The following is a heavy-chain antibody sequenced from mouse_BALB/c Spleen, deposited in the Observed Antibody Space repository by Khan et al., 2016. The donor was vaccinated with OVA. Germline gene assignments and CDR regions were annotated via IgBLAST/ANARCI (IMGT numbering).Heavy chain of an antibody. CDR3: ARIQGGDFDY. J-gene: IGHJ2*01. Sequence: EVELVESGPGLVKPSQPLSLTCTVTGYSITSDYAWNWIRQFPGNKLEWMGYISYSGNTKYNPFLKSRISITRDTSKNQFFLQLNFVTIEDTATYYCARIQGGDFDYWGQGTTLTVSS. CDR2: ISYSGNT. D-gene: IGHD3-2*02. CDR1: GYSITSDYA. V-gene: IGHV3-2*02.